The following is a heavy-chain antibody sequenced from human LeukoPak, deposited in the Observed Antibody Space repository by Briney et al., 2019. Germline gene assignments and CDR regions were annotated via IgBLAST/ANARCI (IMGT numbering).Heavy chain of an antibody. Sequence: GGSLRLSCAASGFTFSSHGMHWVRPAPGKGLEWVAFIRYDGSDKYYADSVKGRFTISRDNSKNTMYLQMNSLRTEDTTVYYCVRASYGSGSYYNDYWGQGTLVTVSS. V-gene: IGHV3-30*02. CDR3: VRASYGSGSYYNDY. D-gene: IGHD3-10*01. CDR2: IRYDGSDK. CDR1: GFTFSSHG. J-gene: IGHJ4*02.